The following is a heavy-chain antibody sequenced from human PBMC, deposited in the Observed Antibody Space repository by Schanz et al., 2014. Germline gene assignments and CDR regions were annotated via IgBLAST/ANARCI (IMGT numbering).Heavy chain of an antibody. V-gene: IGHV3-33*01. CDR1: GFSLNTYG. CDR2: IWNNGVTK. CDR3: ARPRFDYGEVDY. Sequence: QAQLMESGGGVVQPGTSLILSCSVSGFSLNTYGIHWFRQPAGKGLEWVAVIWNNGVTKYYADSVRGRFTISRDRFQNTLYLRMSSLRAEETAVYYGARPRFDYGEVDYWGQGTLVTVSS. J-gene: IGHJ4*02. D-gene: IGHD4-17*01.